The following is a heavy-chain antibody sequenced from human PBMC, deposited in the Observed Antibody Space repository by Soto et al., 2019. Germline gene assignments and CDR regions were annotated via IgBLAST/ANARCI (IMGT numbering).Heavy chain of an antibody. J-gene: IGHJ4*02. CDR3: ARGVEPRYYFDY. D-gene: IGHD2-15*01. CDR2: IIPIFGTA. CDR1: GATFSSYA. Sequence: QVQLVQSGAEVTKPGSSVKVSCKASGATFSSYALRWVRQAPVQGLEWMGGIIPIFGTANYAQKFQGRVMITADESTSTAYVELSSVRSEDTGVYYCARGVEPRYYFDYWGQGTLVTVSS. V-gene: IGHV1-69*01.